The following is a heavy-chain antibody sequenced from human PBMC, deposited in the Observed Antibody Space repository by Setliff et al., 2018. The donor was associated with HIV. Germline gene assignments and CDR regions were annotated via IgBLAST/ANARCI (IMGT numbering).Heavy chain of an antibody. CDR1: GYTFTGYY. CDR3: ARTEAYNNYEDY. CDR2: INPKSGGT. J-gene: IGHJ4*02. D-gene: IGHD3-10*01. V-gene: IGHV1-2*06. Sequence: ASVKVSCKASGYTFTGYYMHWVRQAPGQGPEWLGRINPKSGGTRYAQKFQGRVTLTTDTSTSTSNMELRSLRSDDTAVYYCARTEAYNNYEDYWGQGTQVTVSS.